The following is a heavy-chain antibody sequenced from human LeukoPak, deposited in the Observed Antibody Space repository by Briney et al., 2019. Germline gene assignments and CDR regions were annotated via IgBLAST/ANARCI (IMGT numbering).Heavy chain of an antibody. D-gene: IGHD3-22*01. V-gene: IGHV3-23*01. CDR3: AKRGVVIRVILVGFHKEAHYFDS. CDR2: ISDRGGRT. CDR1: GXXLXNYG. J-gene: IGHJ4*02. Sequence: GGXXXXXXAGXGXXLXNYGMSWVRQAPGKGVEGVGGISDRGGRTNYADSVKGGLTISRDNHKKTLNVQKNRVRDEETGVYFCAKRGVVIRVILVGFHKEAHYFDSWGQGALVTVSS.